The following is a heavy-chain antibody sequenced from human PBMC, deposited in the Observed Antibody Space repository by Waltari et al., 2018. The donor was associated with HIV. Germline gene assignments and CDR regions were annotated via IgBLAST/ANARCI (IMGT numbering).Heavy chain of an antibody. CDR1: GFTFGDYA. CDR2: IRSKAYGGTT. CDR3: LPDYDILTGYLAFDY. Sequence: EVQLVESGGGLVQPGRPLRLSCTASGFTFGDYAMICFRQGLGKGLEWVSFIRSKAYGGTTEYAASVKGRFTISRDDSKSIAYLQMNSLKTEDTAVYYCLPDYDILTGYLAFDYWGQGTLVTVSS. D-gene: IGHD3-9*01. V-gene: IGHV3-49*03. J-gene: IGHJ4*02.